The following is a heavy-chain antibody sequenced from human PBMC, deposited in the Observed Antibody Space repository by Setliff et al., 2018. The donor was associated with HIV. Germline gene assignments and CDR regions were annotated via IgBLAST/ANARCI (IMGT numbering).Heavy chain of an antibody. CDR1: GFTVSNDY. Sequence: GGSLRLSCAASGFTVSNDYMSWVRQAPGRGLGWVSVIHSGGSTSYADSVKGRFTISRGNPKNMLYLQMNSLRGEDTAVYYCVRDITTCWDVWGQGTTVTVSS. V-gene: IGHV3-66*01. D-gene: IGHD1-20*01. CDR2: IHSGGST. CDR3: VRDITTCWDV. J-gene: IGHJ6*02.